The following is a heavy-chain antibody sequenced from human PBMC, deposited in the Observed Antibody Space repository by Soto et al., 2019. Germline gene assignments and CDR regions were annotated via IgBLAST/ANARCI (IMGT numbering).Heavy chain of an antibody. V-gene: IGHV3-30*03. J-gene: IGHJ6*02. D-gene: IGHD3-3*01. CDR3: AMAWRRHYGMDV. CDR1: GFTFSSYD. CDR2: RSYDGSNR. Sequence: QVQLVESGGGVVQPGRSLRLSCAASGFTFSSYDMHWVRQAPGKGLEWVAVRSYDGSNRYYADSVRGRFTISRDNSKNTLSLQINSLRSEDTAVYFCAMAWRRHYGMDVWGHGTTVTVSS.